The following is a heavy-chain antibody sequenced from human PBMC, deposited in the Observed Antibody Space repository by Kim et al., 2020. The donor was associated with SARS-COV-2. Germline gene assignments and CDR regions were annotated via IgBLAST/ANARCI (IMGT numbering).Heavy chain of an antibody. Sequence: GGSLRLSCAASGFTFSNFGMHWVRQAPGKLLEWVAVIWYDGSNKYYGDSVKGRFTISRDNSKNTVYLQMNSLRAEDTAVYYCTRKTEAFDYWGQGTPVTVSP. D-gene: IGHD2-21*02. CDR1: GFTFSNFG. J-gene: IGHJ4*02. CDR3: TRKTEAFDY. V-gene: IGHV3-33*01. CDR2: IWYDGSNK.